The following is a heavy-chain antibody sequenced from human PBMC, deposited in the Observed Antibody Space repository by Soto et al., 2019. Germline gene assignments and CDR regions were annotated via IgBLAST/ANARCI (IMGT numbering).Heavy chain of an antibody. V-gene: IGHV3-21*06. Sequence: GGSLRLSCAASGFTFTRYSRNWVRQAPGKGLEWVSSISSTTNYIYYGDSMKGRFTISRDNAKNSLYLEMNSLRAEDTAVYYCARESEDLTSNFDYWGQGTLVTVSS. CDR2: ISSTTNYI. J-gene: IGHJ4*02. CDR3: ARESEDLTSNFDY. CDR1: GFTFTRYS.